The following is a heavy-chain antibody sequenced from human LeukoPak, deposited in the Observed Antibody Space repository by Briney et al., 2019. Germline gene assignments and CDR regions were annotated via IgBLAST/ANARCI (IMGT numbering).Heavy chain of an antibody. CDR3: ARASYYDSSGYSYFDY. V-gene: IGHV4-4*07. D-gene: IGHD3-22*01. Sequence: SETLSLTCTVSGGSISSYYWSWIRQPAGKGLEWIGRIYTSGSTNYNPSLKSRVTMSVDTSKNRFSLKLSSVTAADTAVYYCARASYYDSSGYSYFDYWGQGTLVTVSS. CDR2: IYTSGST. J-gene: IGHJ4*02. CDR1: GGSISSYY.